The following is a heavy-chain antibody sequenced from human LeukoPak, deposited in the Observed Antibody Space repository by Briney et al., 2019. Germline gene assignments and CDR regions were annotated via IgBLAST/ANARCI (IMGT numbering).Heavy chain of an antibody. Sequence: PGGSLRLSCAASGFSFSSQWMSWVRQAPGKGLEWIGSIYYSGSTYYNPSLKSRVTISVDTSKNQFSLKLSSVTAADTAVYYCARPYLRGTVVNNWFDPWGQGTLVTVSS. V-gene: IGHV4-39*01. J-gene: IGHJ5*02. CDR3: ARPYLRGTVVNNWFDP. CDR1: GFSFSSQW. CDR2: IYYSGST. D-gene: IGHD4-23*01.